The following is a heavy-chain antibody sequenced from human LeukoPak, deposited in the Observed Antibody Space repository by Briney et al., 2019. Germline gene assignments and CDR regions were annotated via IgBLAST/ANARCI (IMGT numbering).Heavy chain of an antibody. Sequence: PGGSLRISCAASGFTFSSYGMHWVRQAPGKGLEWVAVISYDGSNKYYADSVKGRFTISRDNSKNTLYLQMNSLRAEDTAVYYCASFLAVAPYWGQGTLVTVSS. CDR3: ASFLAVAPY. D-gene: IGHD6-19*01. CDR1: GFTFSSYG. CDR2: ISYDGSNK. J-gene: IGHJ4*02. V-gene: IGHV3-30*03.